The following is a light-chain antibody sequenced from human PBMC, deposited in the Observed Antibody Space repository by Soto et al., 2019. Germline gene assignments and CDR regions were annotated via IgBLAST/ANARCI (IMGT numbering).Light chain of an antibody. Sequence: SVLPQPASLYGSPGQSITISCTGTSSDVGGYNYVSWYQQHPGKAPKLMIYDVSNRPSGVSNRFSGSKSGNTASLTISGLQAEDEADYYCSSYTSSSTYVFGTGTKVTVL. CDR2: DVS. V-gene: IGLV2-14*01. J-gene: IGLJ1*01. CDR1: SSDVGGYNY. CDR3: SSYTSSSTYV.